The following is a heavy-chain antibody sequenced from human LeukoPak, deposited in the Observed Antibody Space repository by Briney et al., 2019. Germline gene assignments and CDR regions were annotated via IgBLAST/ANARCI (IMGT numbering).Heavy chain of an antibody. Sequence: ASVKVSCKASGYTFTSYGISWVRQAPGQGLEWMGWISAYNGNTNYAQKLQGRVTMTTDTSTGTAYTELRSLRSDDTAVYYCASGHCSSTSCYLYYYMDVWGKETTVTVSS. CDR3: ASGHCSSTSCYLYYYMDV. CDR1: GYTFTSYG. CDR2: ISAYNGNT. V-gene: IGHV1-18*01. J-gene: IGHJ6*03. D-gene: IGHD2-2*03.